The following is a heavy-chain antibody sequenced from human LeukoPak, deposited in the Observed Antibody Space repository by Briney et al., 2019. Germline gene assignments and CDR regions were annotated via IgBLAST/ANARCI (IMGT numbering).Heavy chain of an antibody. CDR1: GFTFSSYA. J-gene: IGHJ6*02. V-gene: IGHV3-30-3*01. CDR2: ISYDGSNK. Sequence: PGRSLRLSCAASGFTFSSYAMHWVRQAPGKGLEWVAVISYDGSNKYYADSVKGRFTISRDNSKNSLYLQMNSLRAEDTALYYCAKDKGDGSGNPPYYYYYGMDVWGQGTTVTVSS. D-gene: IGHD3-10*01. CDR3: AKDKGDGSGNPPYYYYYGMDV.